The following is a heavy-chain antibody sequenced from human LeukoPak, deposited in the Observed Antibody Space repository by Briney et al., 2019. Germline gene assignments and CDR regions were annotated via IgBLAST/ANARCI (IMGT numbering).Heavy chain of an antibody. CDR3: ARDSRVSLDV. D-gene: IGHD6-13*01. J-gene: IGHJ6*04. CDR2: IDPNTGGT. Sequence: ASVKVSCXASEYTFTGYYMHWVRQAHGQGLEWMGRIDPNTGGTIYAQKFQGRVTMTRDTSVNTAYMDLSRLTSDDTAVYYCARDSRVSLDVWGKGTTVTVSS. CDR1: EYTFTGYY. V-gene: IGHV1-2*06.